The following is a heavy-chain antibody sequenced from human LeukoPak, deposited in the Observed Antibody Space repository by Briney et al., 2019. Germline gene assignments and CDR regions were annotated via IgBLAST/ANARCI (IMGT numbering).Heavy chain of an antibody. CDR1: GGSISSYY. D-gene: IGHD6-13*01. Sequence: SETLSLTCTVSGGSISSYYWSWIRQPPGKGLEWIGYIYYSGSTNYNPSLKSRVTISVDTSKNQFSLKLSSVTAADTAVYYCAGHTFAAATFDYWGQGTLVTVSS. J-gene: IGHJ4*02. V-gene: IGHV4-59*08. CDR2: IYYSGST. CDR3: AGHTFAAATFDY.